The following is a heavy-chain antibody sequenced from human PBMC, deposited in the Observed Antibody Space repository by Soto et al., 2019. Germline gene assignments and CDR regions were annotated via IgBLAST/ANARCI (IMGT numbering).Heavy chain of an antibody. Sequence: SETLSLTCTVSGGSISSYYWSWIRQPPGRGLEWIGHIFYSGSTNYNPALKSRVTISVDTSKSQFSLKLSSVTAADTAVYYCAKDSGYNYGYFRWFDPWGQGTLVTVSS. J-gene: IGHJ5*02. CDR2: IFYSGST. V-gene: IGHV4-59*01. CDR3: AKDSGYNYGYFRWFDP. CDR1: GGSISSYY. D-gene: IGHD5-18*01.